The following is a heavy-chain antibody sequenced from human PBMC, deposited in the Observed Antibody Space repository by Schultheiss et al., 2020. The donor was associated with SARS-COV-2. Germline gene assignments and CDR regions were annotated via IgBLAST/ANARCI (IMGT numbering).Heavy chain of an antibody. CDR2: IYTSGST. Sequence: SETLSLTCTVSGGSISSGGYYWSWIRQPAGKGLEWIGRIYTSGSTNYNPSLKSRVTMSVDTSKNQFSLKLSSVTAADTAVYYCARPFGYYFDYWGQGTLVTVSS. D-gene: IGHD3-10*01. CDR1: GGSISSGGYY. CDR3: ARPFGYYFDY. V-gene: IGHV4-61*02. J-gene: IGHJ4*02.